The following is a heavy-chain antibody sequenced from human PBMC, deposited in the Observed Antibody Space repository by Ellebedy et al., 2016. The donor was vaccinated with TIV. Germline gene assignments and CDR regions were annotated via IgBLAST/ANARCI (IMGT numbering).Heavy chain of an antibody. Sequence: GGSLRLSCEASGFTLSSYSVIWVRQAPGKGLEWVANIYQDGGVQYYVDSVKGRFTISRDNADNSLFLQMNSLRAEDTAVYYCARRGSYGDYAVQINSWFDTWGRGTLVAVSS. J-gene: IGHJ5*02. CDR2: IYQDGGVQ. CDR3: ARRGSYGDYAVQINSWFDT. V-gene: IGHV3-7*01. CDR1: GFTLSSYS. D-gene: IGHD4-17*01.